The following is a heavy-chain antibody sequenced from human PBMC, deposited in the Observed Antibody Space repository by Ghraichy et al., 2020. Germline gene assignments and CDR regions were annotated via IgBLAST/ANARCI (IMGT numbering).Heavy chain of an antibody. D-gene: IGHD3-10*01. CDR2: MNPNSGNT. J-gene: IGHJ5*02. Sequence: ASVKVSCKTSGYNVTSYDINWERQATGQGLEWMRWMNPNSGNTGYAQKFQGRVTMTRNTSISTAYMELSSLRSEDTAVYYCARGVTYYYGSGRHNWFDPWGQGILVNVSS. V-gene: IGHV1-8*01. CDR3: ARGVTYYYGSGRHNWFDP. CDR1: GYNVTSYD.